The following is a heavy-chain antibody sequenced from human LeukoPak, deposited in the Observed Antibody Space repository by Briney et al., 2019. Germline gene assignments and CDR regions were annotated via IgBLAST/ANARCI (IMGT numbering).Heavy chain of an antibody. CDR1: GFRFSSYG. V-gene: IGHV3-33*01. CDR2: IWYDGSKK. D-gene: IGHD6-19*01. CDR3: ARDVWLLDY. J-gene: IGHJ4*02. Sequence: GRSLRLSCAASGFRFSSYGMNWVRQAPGKGLEWVAVIWYDGSKKYYADSVKGRFTISRDNSKNTLYLQMNSLRAEDTAVYYCARDVWLLDYWGQGTLVTVSS.